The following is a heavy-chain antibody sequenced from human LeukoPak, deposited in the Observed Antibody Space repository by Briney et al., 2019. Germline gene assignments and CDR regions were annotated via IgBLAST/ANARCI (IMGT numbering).Heavy chain of an antibody. D-gene: IGHD3-22*01. J-gene: IGHJ4*02. CDR1: GYTFTSYY. CDR3: ARDVASSGYYWD. V-gene: IGHV1-46*01. CDR2: INPSGGSA. Sequence: ASVKVSCKASGYTFTSYYMHWVRQAPGQGLEWMGIINPSGGSASYAQKFQGRVTMTRDTSTSTVYMEVSSLRSEDTAVYYCARDVASSGYYWDWGQGTLVTVSS.